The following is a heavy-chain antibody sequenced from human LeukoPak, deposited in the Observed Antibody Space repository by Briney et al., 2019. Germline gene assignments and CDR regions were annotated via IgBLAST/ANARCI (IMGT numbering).Heavy chain of an antibody. D-gene: IGHD1-26*01. V-gene: IGHV1-2*02. Sequence: GGSLRLSCTASGFTFTGYYMHWVRQAPGQGLEWMGWINPNSGGTNYAQKFQGRVTMTRDTSISTAYMELSRLRSDDTAVYYCARVPRGVGATNGYYFDYWGQGTLVTVSS. CDR3: ARVPRGVGATNGYYFDY. J-gene: IGHJ4*02. CDR2: INPNSGGT. CDR1: GFTFTGYY.